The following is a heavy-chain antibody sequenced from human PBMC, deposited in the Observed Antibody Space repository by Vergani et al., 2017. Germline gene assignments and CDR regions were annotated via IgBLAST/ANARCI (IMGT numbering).Heavy chain of an antibody. J-gene: IGHJ6*04. CDR2: IRGSGGNT. CDR1: GFTFSSYA. D-gene: IGHD2-15*01. Sequence: EVQLLESGGGLVQPGGSLRLSCVASGFTFSSYAMTWVRQAPGKGLEWVSAIRGSGGNTFYTDSVKGRFTISRDNSKDTLYLQMNSLRVEDTAIYYCAKARDPNCKGGNCYSYYYGLDLWGEGTTVTVSS. V-gene: IGHV3-23*01. CDR3: AKARDPNCKGGNCYSYYYGLDL.